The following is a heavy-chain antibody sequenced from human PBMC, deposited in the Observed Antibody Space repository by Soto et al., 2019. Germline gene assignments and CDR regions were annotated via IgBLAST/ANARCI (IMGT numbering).Heavy chain of an antibody. CDR2: IKQDGSEK. Sequence: EVQLVESGGGLVQPGGSLRLSCAASGFTFSSYWMSWVRQAPGKGLEWVANIKQDGSEKYYVDSVKGRFTISRDNAKNSLYLQMNSLRAEDTAVYYCARDWGGSSWYNYGMDVWGQGNTVTVSS. CDR1: GFTFSSYW. CDR3: ARDWGGSSWYNYGMDV. J-gene: IGHJ6*02. D-gene: IGHD6-13*01. V-gene: IGHV3-7*03.